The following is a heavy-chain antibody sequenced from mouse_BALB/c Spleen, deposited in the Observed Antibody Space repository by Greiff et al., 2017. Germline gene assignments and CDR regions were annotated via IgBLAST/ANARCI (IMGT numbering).Heavy chain of an antibody. J-gene: IGHJ2*01. V-gene: IGHV7-3*02. CDR2: IRNKANGYTT. CDR1: GFTFTDYY. Sequence: EVKLVESGGGLVQPGGSLRLSCATSGFTFTDYYMSWVRQPPGKALEWLGFIRNKANGYTTEYSASVKGRFTISRDNSQSILYPQMNTLRAEDSATYYCAREDYGYYFDYWGQGTTLTVSS. D-gene: IGHD1-1*01. CDR3: AREDYGYYFDY.